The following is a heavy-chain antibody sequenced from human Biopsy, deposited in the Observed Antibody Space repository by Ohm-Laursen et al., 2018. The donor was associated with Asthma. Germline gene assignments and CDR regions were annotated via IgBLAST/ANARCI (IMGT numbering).Heavy chain of an antibody. J-gene: IGHJ4*02. Sequence: SQTLSPPFAVYPGAFSGFFLSWIRQSPGKGLEWIGDIYYIGSTYYNPSLKNRVAISLDTSKNQFSLKLSSVTAADTAVYFCARRGGVRRYFDYWGQGTLVTVSS. V-gene: IGHV4-30-4*08. D-gene: IGHD3-16*01. CDR2: IYYIGST. CDR1: PGAFSGFF. CDR3: ARRGGVRRYFDY.